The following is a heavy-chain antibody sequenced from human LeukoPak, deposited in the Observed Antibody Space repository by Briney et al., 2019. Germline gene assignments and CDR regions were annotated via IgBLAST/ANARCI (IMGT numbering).Heavy chain of an antibody. CDR2: MSADGGGT. CDR1: GFTFSSYA. V-gene: IGHV3-23*01. D-gene: IGHD2-15*01. J-gene: IGHJ4*02. Sequence: GGSLRLSCAASGFTFSSYAMSWVRQAPGKGLEWVSAMSADGGGTYIADSLKGRCTISRDNSKSTLSLQMNSLRAEDTAIYYRAKSSGASTYYFDYWGQGILVTVS. CDR3: AKSSGASTYYFDY.